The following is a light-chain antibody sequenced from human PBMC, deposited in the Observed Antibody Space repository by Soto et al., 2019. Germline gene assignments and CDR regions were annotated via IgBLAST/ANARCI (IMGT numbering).Light chain of an antibody. J-gene: IGLJ2*01. CDR1: SSDVGAYNF. Sequence: QSALTQPRSVSGSPGQSVTISCTGTSSDVGAYNFVSWYQQHPVKAPKLMIYDVTKRPSGVPDRFSGSKSGSTASLTISGLQAEDEADYYCCSYAGSYTLVFGGGTKLTVL. CDR3: CSYAGSYTLV. V-gene: IGLV2-11*01. CDR2: DVT.